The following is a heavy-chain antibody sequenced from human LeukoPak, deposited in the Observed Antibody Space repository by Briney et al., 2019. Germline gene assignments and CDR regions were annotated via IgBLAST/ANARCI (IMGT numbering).Heavy chain of an antibody. J-gene: IGHJ4*02. CDR3: ARDYWRSIDH. V-gene: IGHV3-7*01. CDR1: GLTFSNYW. Sequence: GGSLRLSCVVSGLTFSNYWMIWVRQAPGKGLESVTIVNEDGSAKYYLDSVKGRFTISRDNARNSLYLEMNSLRAEDTAVYYCARDYWRSIDHWGQGTLVTVSS. CDR2: VNEDGSAK. D-gene: IGHD2-8*02.